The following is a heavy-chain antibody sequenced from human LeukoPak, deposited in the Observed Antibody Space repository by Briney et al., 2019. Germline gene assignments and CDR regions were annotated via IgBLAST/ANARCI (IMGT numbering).Heavy chain of an antibody. Sequence: PGGSLRLSCAASGFTFSSYGMHWVRQAPGKGLEWVAVIWYDGSNKYYADSLKGRFTISRDNSKNTLYLQMNSLRAEDTAVYYCASTSGWYEPIDYWGQRTLVTVSS. CDR3: ASTSGWYEPIDY. D-gene: IGHD6-19*01. CDR1: GFTFSSYG. V-gene: IGHV3-33*01. J-gene: IGHJ4*02. CDR2: IWYDGSNK.